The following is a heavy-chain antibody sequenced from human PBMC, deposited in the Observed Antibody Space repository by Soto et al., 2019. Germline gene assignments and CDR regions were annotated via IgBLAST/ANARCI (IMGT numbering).Heavy chain of an antibody. D-gene: IGHD2-21*01. CDR2: ITSGGST. Sequence: PRGSLRLSCAASGFTFSSYAMTWVRQAPGKGLEWVSTITSGGSTYYADSVKGRFTISRDNAKNSLYLQMNSLRAEDTAVYYCARRPAYCGGDCSDDAFDIWGQGTMVTVSS. V-gene: IGHV3-21*01. CDR1: GFTFSSYA. J-gene: IGHJ3*02. CDR3: ARRPAYCGGDCSDDAFDI.